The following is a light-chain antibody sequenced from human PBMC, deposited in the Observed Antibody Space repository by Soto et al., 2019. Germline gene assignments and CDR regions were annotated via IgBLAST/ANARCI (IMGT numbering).Light chain of an antibody. J-gene: IGLJ1*01. CDR1: SSDVGGYNY. CDR3: CSYAGTFTFV. CDR2: DVN. V-gene: IGLV2-11*01. Sequence: QSALTQPRSVSGSPGQSVTISCTGSSSDVGGYNYVSWYQKYPDRAPRLLIHDVNKRPSGVPDRFSGSKTGNVASLTLSGLQADDEADYYCCSYAGTFTFVFGTGTQLTVL.